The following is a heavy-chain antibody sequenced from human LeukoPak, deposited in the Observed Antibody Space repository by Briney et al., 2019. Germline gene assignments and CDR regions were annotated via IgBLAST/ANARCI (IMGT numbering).Heavy chain of an antibody. Sequence: SETLSLTCTVSGYSISSGYYWGWIRQPPGKGLEWIGEINHSGSTNYNPSLKSRVTISVDTSKNQFSLKLSSVTAADTAVYYCARGYYDILPLIWGQGTLVTVSS. V-gene: IGHV4-38-2*02. CDR3: ARGYYDILPLI. D-gene: IGHD3-9*01. J-gene: IGHJ4*01. CDR2: INHSGST. CDR1: GYSISSGYY.